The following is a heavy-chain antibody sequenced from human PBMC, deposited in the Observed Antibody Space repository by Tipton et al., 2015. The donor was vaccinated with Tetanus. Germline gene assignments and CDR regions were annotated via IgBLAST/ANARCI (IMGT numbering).Heavy chain of an antibody. Sequence: TLSLTCTVSGGSISSYYWSWIRQPPGKGLEWIGYIYYSGSTSYNPSLKSRVTISVDTSKNQFSLKLSSVTAADTAVYYCARVYAPMASGGMDVWGQGTTVTVSS. CDR3: ARVYAPMASGGMDV. J-gene: IGHJ6*02. V-gene: IGHV4-59*01. D-gene: IGHD3-10*01. CDR1: GGSISSYY. CDR2: IYYSGST.